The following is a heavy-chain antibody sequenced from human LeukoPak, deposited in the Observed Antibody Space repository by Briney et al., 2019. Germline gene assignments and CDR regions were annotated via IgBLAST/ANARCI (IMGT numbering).Heavy chain of an antibody. CDR2: IKQDGSEK. CDR1: GFTFSSYN. CDR3: ARARVRIGGFDP. D-gene: IGHD3-3*01. V-gene: IGHV3-7*01. Sequence: GGSLRLSCAASGFTFSSYNMNWVRQAPGKGLEWVASIKQDGSEKYYVDSLKGRFTISRDNAKNSLYLQMNSLRAEDTAVYYCARARVRIGGFDPWGQGTLVTVSS. J-gene: IGHJ5*02.